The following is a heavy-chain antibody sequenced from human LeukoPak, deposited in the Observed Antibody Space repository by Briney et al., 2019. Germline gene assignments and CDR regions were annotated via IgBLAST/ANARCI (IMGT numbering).Heavy chain of an antibody. J-gene: IGHJ4*02. D-gene: IGHD3-22*01. V-gene: IGHV3-23*01. CDR3: AKLGYYDSSGYYHSPIFDY. Sequence: GGSLRLSCVGSGFSFSSFAMSWVRQAPGKGLEWVSTISGGGSYTYFADSVKGRFTVSRDDSKSMHFLQMNSLRAEDTVVYYCAKLGYYDSSGYYHSPIFDYWGQGTLVTVSS. CDR2: ISGGGSYT. CDR1: GFSFSSFA.